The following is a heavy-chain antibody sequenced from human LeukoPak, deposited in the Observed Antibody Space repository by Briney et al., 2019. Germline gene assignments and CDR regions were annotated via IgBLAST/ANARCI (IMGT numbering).Heavy chain of an antibody. Sequence: GGSLRLSCEGSAFIFSGHWMNWVRQTPGKGLEWVAVIWADGSKKYYADSVKGRFTIARDNSKNTLYLQMDSLRAEDTAMYYCVRDPYYYGSGGDWGQGTLVTVSS. V-gene: IGHV3-33*08. D-gene: IGHD3-10*01. J-gene: IGHJ4*02. CDR2: IWADGSKK. CDR3: VRDPYYYGSGGD. CDR1: AFIFSGHW.